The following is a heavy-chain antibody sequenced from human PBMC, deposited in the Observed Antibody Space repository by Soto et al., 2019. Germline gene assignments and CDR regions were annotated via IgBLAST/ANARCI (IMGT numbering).Heavy chain of an antibody. CDR3: ASLTTLATYLDL. Sequence: EVQLVESGGGLVQPGGSLRLSCAASGFIFTHYWIHWVRQIPGKGLVWVSHINLDGSDTNYADSVKGRFTISRDNAKDTVDLQMNSLRAEETGVYYCASLTTLATYLDLWGRGTLVTVSS. D-gene: IGHD6-13*01. CDR2: INLDGSDT. CDR1: GFIFTHYW. J-gene: IGHJ2*01. V-gene: IGHV3-74*01.